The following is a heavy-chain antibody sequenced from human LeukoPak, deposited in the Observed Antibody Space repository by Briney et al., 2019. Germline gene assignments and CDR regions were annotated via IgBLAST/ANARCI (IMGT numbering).Heavy chain of an antibody. V-gene: IGHV3-30*18. CDR1: GFTFSSYA. CDR2: ISYDGSNK. D-gene: IGHD2-15*01. CDR3: AKLDCSGGSCHARGEDY. Sequence: QTGGSLRLSCAASGFTFSSYAMHWVRQAPGKGLEWVAVISYDGSNKYYADSVKGRFTISRDNSKNTLYLQMNSLRAEDTAVYYCAKLDCSGGSCHARGEDYWGQGTLVTVSS. J-gene: IGHJ4*02.